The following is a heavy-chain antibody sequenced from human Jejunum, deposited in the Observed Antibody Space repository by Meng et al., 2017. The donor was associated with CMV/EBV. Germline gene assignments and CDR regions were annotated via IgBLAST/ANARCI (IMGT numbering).Heavy chain of an antibody. D-gene: IGHD1-26*01. V-gene: IGHV3-53*01. CDR2: IYPDGTT. Sequence: SAVSGVTVSTNYLRWVRQAPGKGLEWVSVIYPDGTTYYADSVKGRFTISRDNFKNMLYLQMNSLRAEDTALYYCARDSTSPGRWGSWGQGTLVTVSS. J-gene: IGHJ5*02. CDR1: GVTVSTNY. CDR3: ARDSTSPGRWGS.